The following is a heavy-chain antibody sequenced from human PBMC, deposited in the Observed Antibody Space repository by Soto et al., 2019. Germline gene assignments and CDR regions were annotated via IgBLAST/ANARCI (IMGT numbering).Heavy chain of an antibody. Sequence: SETLSLTCTVSGGSISSGDYYWSWIRQPPGNGLEWIGYIYYSGSTYYNPSLKSRVTISVDTSKNQFSLKLSSVTAADTAVYYCARDRGDYHYYYYYGMDVWGQGTTVTVSS. CDR2: IYYSGST. CDR1: GGSISSGDYY. D-gene: IGHD4-17*01. V-gene: IGHV4-30-4*01. CDR3: ARDRGDYHYYYYYGMDV. J-gene: IGHJ6*02.